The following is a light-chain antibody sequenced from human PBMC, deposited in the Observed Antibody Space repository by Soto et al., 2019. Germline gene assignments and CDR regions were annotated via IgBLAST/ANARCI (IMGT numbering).Light chain of an antibody. Sequence: EIVMTQSPATLSVSPWERATLSCRASQSVSSSSLAWYQQKPGQAPRLLIYGASSRATGIPDRFSGSGSGTDFTLTINRLEPEDFAVYYCQQYGSSLITFGQGTRLEIK. J-gene: IGKJ5*01. CDR2: GAS. CDR3: QQYGSSLIT. V-gene: IGKV3-20*01. CDR1: QSVSSSS.